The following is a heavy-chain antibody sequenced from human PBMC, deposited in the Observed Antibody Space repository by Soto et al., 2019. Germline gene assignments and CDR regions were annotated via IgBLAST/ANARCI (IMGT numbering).Heavy chain of an antibody. CDR1: GGSFSGYY. Sequence: SETLSLTCAVYGGSFSGYYWSWIRQPPGKGLEWIGEINHSGSTNYNPSLKSRVTISVDTSKNQFSLKLSSVTAADTAVYYCARGDKYCSGGSCYSFSYMDVWGKGTTVTVSS. V-gene: IGHV4-34*01. D-gene: IGHD2-15*01. CDR3: ARGDKYCSGGSCYSFSYMDV. J-gene: IGHJ6*03. CDR2: INHSGST.